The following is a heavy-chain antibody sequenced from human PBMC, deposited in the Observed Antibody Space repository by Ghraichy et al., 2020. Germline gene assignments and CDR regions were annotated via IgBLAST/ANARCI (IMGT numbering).Heavy chain of an antibody. Sequence: GESLNISCAASGFTFSVYSINWVRQAPGKGLEWVSYISSSGGGIFYADSVKGRFTISRDNAKNSVDLQMNSLRAEDTAVYYCARGGSYWGGFDYWGQGTLVTVS. V-gene: IGHV3-48*01. CDR2: ISSSGGGI. D-gene: IGHD1-26*01. CDR1: GFTFSVYS. J-gene: IGHJ4*02. CDR3: ARGGSYWGGFDY.